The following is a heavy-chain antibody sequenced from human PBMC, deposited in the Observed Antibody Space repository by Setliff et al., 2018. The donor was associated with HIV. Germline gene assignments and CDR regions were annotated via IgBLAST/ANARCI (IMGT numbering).Heavy chain of an antibody. D-gene: IGHD6-6*01. CDR2: MNPNSGNR. J-gene: IGHJ2*01. CDR3: ARKEVIGPRRLYYYLDL. Sequence: ASVKVSCKTSGYTFTSYDINWVRQATGQGLEWMGWMNPNSGNRGYAQKFQGRVTISRNTSISTAYMELSGLRSEDTAVYYCARKEVIGPRRLYYYLDLWGRGTLVTVSS. V-gene: IGHV1-8*03. CDR1: GYTFTSYD.